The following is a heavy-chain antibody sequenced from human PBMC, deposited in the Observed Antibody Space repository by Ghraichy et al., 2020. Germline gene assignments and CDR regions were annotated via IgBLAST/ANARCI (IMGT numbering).Heavy chain of an antibody. Sequence: SETQSLTCAVSGGSISSGGYSWSWLRQPPGKALECIGYIYHIGSTYYNPSLKSRVTISVDGSKNQFSLKLSSVTAADTAVYYCARGGDFPTNWFDPWGQGTLVTVSS. CDR1: GGSISSGGYS. CDR3: ARGGDFPTNWFDP. J-gene: IGHJ5*02. D-gene: IGHD2-21*02. CDR2: IYHIGST. V-gene: IGHV4-30-2*01.